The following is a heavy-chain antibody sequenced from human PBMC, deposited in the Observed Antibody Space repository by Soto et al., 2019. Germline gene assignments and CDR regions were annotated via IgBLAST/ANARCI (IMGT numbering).Heavy chain of an antibody. CDR1: GYTFIDYY. CDR2: ISPRSGGT. D-gene: IGHD3-10*01. CDR3: TKKRGGPSPLDP. V-gene: IGHV1-2*02. J-gene: IGHJ5*02. Sequence: ASVKVSCKASGYTFIDYYIHWVRQAPGQGLEWVGWISPRSGGTNYAQQFEGRVTMTRDTSISTAYMELTSLTSDDTAVYYCTKKRGGPSPLDPWGQGTRVTVSS.